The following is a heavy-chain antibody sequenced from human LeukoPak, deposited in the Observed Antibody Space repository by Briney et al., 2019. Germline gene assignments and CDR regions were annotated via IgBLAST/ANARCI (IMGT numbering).Heavy chain of an antibody. J-gene: IGHJ3*02. CDR3: AKAHFIPYGDYVGAFDI. CDR2: IRYDGSNK. D-gene: IGHD4-17*01. CDR1: GFTFSSYG. Sequence: GGSLRLSCVASGFTFSSYGMHWVRQAPGKGLEWVAFIRYDGSNKYYADSVKGRFTISRDNSKNTLYLQMNSLRAEDTAVYYCAKAHFIPYGDYVGAFDIWGQGTMVTVSS. V-gene: IGHV3-30*02.